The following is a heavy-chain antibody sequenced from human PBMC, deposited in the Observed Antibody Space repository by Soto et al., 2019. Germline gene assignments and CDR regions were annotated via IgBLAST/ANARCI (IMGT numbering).Heavy chain of an antibody. D-gene: IGHD6-19*01. CDR1: GGSISSSSYY. V-gene: IGHV4-39*01. CDR3: ARLVEQWLVGGDWFDP. J-gene: IGHJ5*02. CDR2: IHYSGST. Sequence: QLQLQESGPGLVKPSETLSLTCTVSGGSISSSSYYWGWIRQPPGKGLEWIGGIHYSGSTYSNPSLKSRVTISVDTAKIRCALKLSSVTAAATAVYYCARLVEQWLVGGDWFDPWGQGTLVTVSS.